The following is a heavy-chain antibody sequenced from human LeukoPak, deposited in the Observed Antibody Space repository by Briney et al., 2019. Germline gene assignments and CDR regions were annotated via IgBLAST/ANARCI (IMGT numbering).Heavy chain of an antibody. CDR2: FDPEDGET. J-gene: IGHJ4*02. CDR3: ATSYYYDSSGYYYDFDY. V-gene: IGHV1-24*01. CDR1: GYTFTSYG. D-gene: IGHD3-22*01. Sequence: ASVKVSCKASGYTFTSYGISWVRQAPGQGLEWMGGFDPEDGETIYAQKFQGRVTMTEDTSTDTAYMELSSLRSEDTAVYYCATSYYYDSSGYYYDFDYWGQGTLVTVSS.